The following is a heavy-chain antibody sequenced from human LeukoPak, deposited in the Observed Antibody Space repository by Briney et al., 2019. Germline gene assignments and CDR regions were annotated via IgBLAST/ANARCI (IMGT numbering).Heavy chain of an antibody. CDR2: IKRDGSGT. J-gene: IGHJ6*02. D-gene: IGHD2-8*01. V-gene: IGHV3-74*01. Sequence: PGGSLRLSCAASGFTFSFNSMHWVRQGPGKGLVWVSRIKRDGSGTTYADSVKGRVTISGDNAKNTLYLQMNSLRAEDTAVYYCARSNGFGMDVWGQGTTVTVSS. CDR1: GFTFSFNS. CDR3: ARSNGFGMDV.